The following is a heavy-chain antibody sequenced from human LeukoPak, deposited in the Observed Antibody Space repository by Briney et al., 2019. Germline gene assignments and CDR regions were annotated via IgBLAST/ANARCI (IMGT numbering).Heavy chain of an antibody. CDR1: GDSISSYY. CDR3: ASVGREYCSGGSCHYYFDY. V-gene: IGHV4-4*07. Sequence: MPTETLSLTCTVSGDSISSYYWSWIRQPAGKRLEWIGRMSISGSTNYNPSLKSRVTMSVDTSKNQFSLKMNSVTAADTAVYYCASVGREYCSGGSCHYYFDYWGQGTLVTVSS. CDR2: MSISGST. J-gene: IGHJ4*02. D-gene: IGHD2-15*01.